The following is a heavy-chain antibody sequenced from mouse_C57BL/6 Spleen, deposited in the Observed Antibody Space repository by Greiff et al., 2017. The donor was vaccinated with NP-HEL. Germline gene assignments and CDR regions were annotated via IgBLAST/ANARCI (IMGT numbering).Heavy chain of an antibody. CDR2: IYPGDGDT. CDR1: GYAFSSSW. V-gene: IGHV1-82*01. Sequence: QVQLKQSGPELVKPGASVKISCKASGYAFSSSWMNWVKQRPGQGLEWIGRIYPGDGDTNYNGKFKGKATLTADKSSSTAYMQLSSLTSEDSAVYFCARGGSPYWYFDVWGTGTTVTVSS. D-gene: IGHD1-1*02. CDR3: ARGGSPYWYFDV. J-gene: IGHJ1*03.